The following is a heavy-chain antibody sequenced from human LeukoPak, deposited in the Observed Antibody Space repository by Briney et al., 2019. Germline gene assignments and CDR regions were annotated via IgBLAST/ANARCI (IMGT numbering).Heavy chain of an antibody. CDR1: GYTFTGYY. D-gene: IGHD1-26*01. Sequence: GGSVKVSCKASGYTFTGYYMHWVRQAPGQGLEWMGRINPNSGGTNYAQKFQGRVTMTGDMSISTAYMELSRLRSDDTAVYYCARDPWELLSRPIDETLYYFDYWGQGTLVTVSS. J-gene: IGHJ4*02. V-gene: IGHV1-2*06. CDR3: ARDPWELLSRPIDETLYYFDY. CDR2: INPNSGGT.